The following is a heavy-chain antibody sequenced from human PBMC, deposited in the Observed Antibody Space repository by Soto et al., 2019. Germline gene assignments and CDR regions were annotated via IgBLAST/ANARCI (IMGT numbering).Heavy chain of an antibody. CDR2: IYHSGST. V-gene: IGHV4-4*02. Sequence: PSETLSLTCAVSGGSISSSNWWSWVRQPPGKGLEWIGEIYHSGSTNYNPSLKSRVTISVDKSKNQFSLKLSSVTAADTAMYYCARWSVTMIVVVSDAFDIWGQRTMVTVSS. CDR3: ARWSVTMIVVVSDAFDI. D-gene: IGHD3-22*01. CDR1: GGSISSSNW. J-gene: IGHJ3*02.